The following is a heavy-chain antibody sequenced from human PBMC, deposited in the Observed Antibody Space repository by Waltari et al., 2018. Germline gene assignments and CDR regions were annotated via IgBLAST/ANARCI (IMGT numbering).Heavy chain of an antibody. CDR1: GFTFGDYA. CDR3: TRDTYYDILTGSGLGY. CDR2: IRSKAYGGTT. Sequence: EVQLVESGGGLVQPGRSLRLSCTASGFTFGDYAMSWVRQAPGKGLEWVGFIRSKAYGGTTEYAASVKGRFTISRDDSKSIAYLQMNSLKTEDTAVYYCTRDTYYDILTGSGLGYWGQGTLVTVSS. J-gene: IGHJ4*02. D-gene: IGHD3-9*01. V-gene: IGHV3-49*04.